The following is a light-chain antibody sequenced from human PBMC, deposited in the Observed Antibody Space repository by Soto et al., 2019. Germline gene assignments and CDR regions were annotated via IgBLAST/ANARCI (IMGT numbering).Light chain of an antibody. CDR2: AAS. CDR3: QQYSNSRT. V-gene: IGKV3-15*01. CDR1: QSVSSN. J-gene: IGKJ4*01. Sequence: EIVMTPSPATLSVSPVEISPLSCRASQSVSSNLACDQQTPGQAPRLLIYAASTGATGIPARFSGSGSATDFTLTISSLAPEDFAVYYCQQYSNSRTCGRGTKVDI.